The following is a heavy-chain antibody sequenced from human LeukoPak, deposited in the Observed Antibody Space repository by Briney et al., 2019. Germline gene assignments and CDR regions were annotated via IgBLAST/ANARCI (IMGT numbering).Heavy chain of an antibody. CDR2: ISYDGSNK. D-gene: IGHD6-19*01. V-gene: IGHV3-30*18. J-gene: IGHJ6*02. CDR3: AKDVYKQWLVRLAYYYYGMDV. Sequence: GRSLRLSCAASGFTFSSYGMHCVRQAPGKGLEWVAVISYDGSNKYYADSVKGRFTISRDNSKNTLYLQMNSLRAEDTAVYYCAKDVYKQWLVRLAYYYYGMDVWGQGTTVTVSS. CDR1: GFTFSSYG.